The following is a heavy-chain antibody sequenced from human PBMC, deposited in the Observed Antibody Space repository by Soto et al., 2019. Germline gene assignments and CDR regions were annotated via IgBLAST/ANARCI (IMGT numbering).Heavy chain of an antibody. CDR1: GFTDYY. J-gene: IGHJ6*02. V-gene: IGHV1-2*02. D-gene: IGHD3-10*01. Sequence: GASVKVSCKASGFTDYYIHWVRQAPGQGLEWMGWVNPSSGGTKYAQKFQGRVATTRDTFISTTYVELSRLRSDDTAVYYCARGYGSGSPDLTNYYYYGMDVWGQGTTVTVSS. CDR3: ARGYGSGSPDLTNYYYYGMDV. CDR2: VNPSSGGT.